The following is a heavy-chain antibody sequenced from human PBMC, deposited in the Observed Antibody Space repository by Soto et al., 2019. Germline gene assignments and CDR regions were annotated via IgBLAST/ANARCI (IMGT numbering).Heavy chain of an antibody. CDR1: RDSNTSDSYY. V-gene: IGHV4-39*01. CDR2: IYYSGST. Sequence: SVTLPLTCPVARDSNTSDSYYWSCFLQPPGKWLEWIGSIYYSGSTSYTPSLKSRVTISVDTSKNQFSLKLSSVTAADTAVYYCARHTPAISISDHWGQGTLVTVS. D-gene: IGHD2-15*01. CDR3: ARHTPAISISDH. J-gene: IGHJ4*02.